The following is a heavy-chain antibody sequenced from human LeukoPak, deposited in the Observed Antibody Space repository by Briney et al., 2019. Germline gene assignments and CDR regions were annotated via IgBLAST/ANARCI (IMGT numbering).Heavy chain of an antibody. CDR1: GYTFTSYG. V-gene: IGHV1-18*01. Sequence: ASVKVSCKASGYTFTSYGISWVRQAPGQGLEWMGWISAYNGNTSYAQKLQGRVTMTTDTSTSTAYMELRSLRSDDTAVYYCARLSRYSGSYYVGNWFDPWGQGTLVTVSS. CDR2: ISAYNGNT. CDR3: ARLSRYSGSYYVGNWFDP. D-gene: IGHD1-26*01. J-gene: IGHJ5*02.